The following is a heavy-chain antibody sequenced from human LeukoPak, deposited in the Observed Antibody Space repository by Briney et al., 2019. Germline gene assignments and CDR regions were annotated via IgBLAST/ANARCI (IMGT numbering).Heavy chain of an antibody. D-gene: IGHD3-10*01. CDR1: GGSISCGGYS. V-gene: IGHV4-30-2*01. Sequence: PSETLSLTCAVSGGSISCGGYSWSWIRQPPGKGLEWIGYIYHSGSTYYNPSLKSRVTISVDRSKNQFSLKLSSVTAADTAVYYCARGPWFGELLAVFDPWGQGTLVTVSS. CDR2: IYHSGST. CDR3: ARGPWFGELLAVFDP. J-gene: IGHJ5*02.